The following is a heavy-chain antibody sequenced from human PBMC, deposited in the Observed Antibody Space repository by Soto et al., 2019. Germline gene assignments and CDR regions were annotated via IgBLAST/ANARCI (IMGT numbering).Heavy chain of an antibody. CDR2: INAGNGNT. V-gene: IGHV1-3*01. CDR1: GYTFTSYA. Sequence: ASVKVSFKASGYTFTSYAMHWVRQAPGQRLEWMGWINAGNGNTKYSQKFQGRVTITRDTSASTAYMELSSLRSEDTAVYYCARMNYYDSSGYYYRVNYYGMDVWGQGTTVTVSS. J-gene: IGHJ6*02. CDR3: ARMNYYDSSGYYYRVNYYGMDV. D-gene: IGHD3-22*01.